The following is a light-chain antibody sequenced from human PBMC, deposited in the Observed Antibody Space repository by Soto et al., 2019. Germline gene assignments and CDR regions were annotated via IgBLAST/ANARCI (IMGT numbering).Light chain of an antibody. CDR3: SSYTSRRTLV. CDR2: EVS. J-gene: IGLJ3*02. CDR1: SSDVGAYNH. V-gene: IGLV2-14*01. Sequence: QSALTQPASVSGSPGQSITISCTGTSSDVGAYNHVSWYQQHPGKAPKLILYEVSNRPSGVSNRFSGSKSGNTASLTISGLQAEDEADYYCSSYTSRRTLVFGGGTKVTVL.